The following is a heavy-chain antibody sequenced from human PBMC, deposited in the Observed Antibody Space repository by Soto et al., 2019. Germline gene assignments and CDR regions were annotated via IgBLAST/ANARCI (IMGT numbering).Heavy chain of an antibody. CDR1: GFTFSSYG. V-gene: IGHV3-33*01. CDR2: IWYDGSNK. Sequence: PGGSLRLSCAASGFTFSSYGMHWVRQAPGKGLEWVAVIWYDGSNKYYADSVKGRFTISRDNSKNTLYLQMNSLRAEDTAVYYCARDRPEYCSGGSCYSGLDYWGQGTLVTVSS. D-gene: IGHD2-15*01. J-gene: IGHJ4*02. CDR3: ARDRPEYCSGGSCYSGLDY.